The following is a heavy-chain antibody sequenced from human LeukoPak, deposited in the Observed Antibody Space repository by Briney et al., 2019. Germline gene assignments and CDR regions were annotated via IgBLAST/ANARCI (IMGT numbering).Heavy chain of an antibody. V-gene: IGHV3-23*01. CDR2: TVGGGDGT. CDR3: AKDPIFSGSYGVFDY. CDR1: GFTFSSTS. D-gene: IGHD1-26*01. J-gene: IGHJ4*02. Sequence: GGSLRLSCAASGFTFSSTSMSWVRQAPGKGLEWVAVTVGGGDGTYYADSVKGRFTISRDNSKNTLYLQMNSLRAGDTAVYYCAKDPIFSGSYGVFDYWGLGTLVTVSS.